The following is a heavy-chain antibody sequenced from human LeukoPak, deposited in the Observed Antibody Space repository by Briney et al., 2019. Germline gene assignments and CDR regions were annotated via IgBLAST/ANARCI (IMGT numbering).Heavy chain of an antibody. D-gene: IGHD3-10*01. V-gene: IGHV3-7*01. Sequence: GGSLRLSCAASGFTFSSYWMSWVRQAPGKGLEWVAKIKQDGSETYYVDSVKGRFTISRDNARNSLYLQMNSLRAEDTAVYYCARDYDHYYGSGSYLYYFDYWGQGTLVTVSS. CDR3: ARDYDHYYGSGSYLYYFDY. CDR1: GFTFSSYW. CDR2: IKQDGSET. J-gene: IGHJ4*02.